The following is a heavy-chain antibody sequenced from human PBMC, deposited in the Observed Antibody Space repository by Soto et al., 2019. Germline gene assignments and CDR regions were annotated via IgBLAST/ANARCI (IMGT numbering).Heavy chain of an antibody. V-gene: IGHV3-74*01. D-gene: IGHD3-10*01. CDR2: INSDGSST. CDR1: GFTSSSYW. Sequence: PGGSLRLSCEASGFTSSSYWMHWVRQAPGKGLVWVSRINSDGSSTSYADSVKGRFTISRDNAKNTLYLQMNSLRAEDTAVYCCARDRVRIYYGSGSYYPVYYYYYMDVWGKGTTVTVSS. J-gene: IGHJ6*03. CDR3: ARDRVRIYYGSGSYYPVYYYYYMDV.